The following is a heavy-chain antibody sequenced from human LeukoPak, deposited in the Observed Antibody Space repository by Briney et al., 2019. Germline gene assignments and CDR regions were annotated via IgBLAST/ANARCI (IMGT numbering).Heavy chain of an antibody. Sequence: GGSLRLSCAASGFTVSSNYMSWVRQAPGKGLEWVSVIYSGGSTYYADSVKGRFTISRDNSKNTLYLQMNSLRAEDTAVYYCARSSLIAAGGYYYYYGMGVWGQGTTVTVSS. CDR1: GFTVSSNY. D-gene: IGHD6-13*01. CDR2: IYSGGST. CDR3: ARSSLIAAGGYYYYYGMGV. V-gene: IGHV3-53*01. J-gene: IGHJ6*02.